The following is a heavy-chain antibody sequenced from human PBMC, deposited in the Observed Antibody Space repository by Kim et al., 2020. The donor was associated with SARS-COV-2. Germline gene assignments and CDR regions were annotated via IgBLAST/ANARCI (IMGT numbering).Heavy chain of an antibody. CDR2: ISGSGGST. Sequence: GGSLRLSCAASGFTFSSYAMSWVRQAPGKGLEWVSAISGSGGSTYYADSVKGRFTISRDNSKNTLYLQMNSLRAEDTAVYYCAKNGAYCGGDCYEEANVFQHWGQGTLVTVSS. D-gene: IGHD2-21*02. CDR1: GFTFSSYA. CDR3: AKNGAYCGGDCYEEANVFQH. J-gene: IGHJ1*01. V-gene: IGHV3-23*01.